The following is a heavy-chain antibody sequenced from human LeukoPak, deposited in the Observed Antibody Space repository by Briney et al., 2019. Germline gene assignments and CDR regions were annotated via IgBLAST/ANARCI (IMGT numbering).Heavy chain of an antibody. CDR3: ARESSAYGDLYYYYYMDV. D-gene: IGHD4-17*01. CDR1: GFTFSSYS. V-gene: IGHV3-21*01. J-gene: IGHJ6*03. Sequence: GGSLRLSCAASGFTFSSYSMNWVRQAPGKGLEWVSSISSSSSYIYYADSVKGRFTISRDNAKNSLFLQMNSLRAEDTAVYYCARESSAYGDLYYYYYMDVWGKGTTVTVSS. CDR2: ISSSSSYI.